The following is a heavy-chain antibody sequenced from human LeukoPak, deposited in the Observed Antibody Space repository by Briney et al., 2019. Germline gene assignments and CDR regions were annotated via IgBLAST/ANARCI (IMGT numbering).Heavy chain of an antibody. Sequence: SETLSLTCTVSGGSISSSSYYWGWIRQPPGKGLEWIGSIYYSGSTYYNPSLKSRVTISVDTSKNQFSLKLSSVAAADTAVYYCARLHGELSEYYFDYWGQGTLVTVS. J-gene: IGHJ4*02. CDR1: GGSISSSSYY. CDR3: ARLHGELSEYYFDY. D-gene: IGHD3-16*02. V-gene: IGHV4-39*01. CDR2: IYYSGST.